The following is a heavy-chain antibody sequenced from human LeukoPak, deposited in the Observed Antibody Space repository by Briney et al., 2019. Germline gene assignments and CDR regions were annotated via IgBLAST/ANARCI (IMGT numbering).Heavy chain of an antibody. CDR1: GFTFSTYS. CDR3: ARDGIFDY. J-gene: IGHJ4*02. Sequence: GSLRLSGAASGFTFSTYSMHWVRQAPGKGLEWVSSIRSGSTYINYADSVKGRFTISGDDAKKSLYLQMNSLRAEDTAVYYCARDGIFDYWGQGTLVTVSS. CDR2: IRSGSTYI. V-gene: IGHV3-21*01.